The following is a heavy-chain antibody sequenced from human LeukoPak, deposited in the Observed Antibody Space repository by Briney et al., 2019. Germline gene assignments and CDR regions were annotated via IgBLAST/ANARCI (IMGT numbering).Heavy chain of an antibody. CDR3: ARAIYLGSPIPPYYDFWRGVWFDP. Sequence: SETLSLTCTVSGGSISSYYWSWIRQPPGKGLEWIGYIYYSGSTNYNPSLKSRVTISVDTSKNQFSLKLSSVTAADTAVYYCARAIYLGSPIPPYYDFWRGVWFDPWGQGTLVTVSS. D-gene: IGHD3-3*01. J-gene: IGHJ5*02. CDR2: IYYSGST. V-gene: IGHV4-59*08. CDR1: GGSISSYY.